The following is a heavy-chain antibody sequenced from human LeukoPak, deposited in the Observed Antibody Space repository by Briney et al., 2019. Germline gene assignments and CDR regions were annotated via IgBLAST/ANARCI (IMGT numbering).Heavy chain of an antibody. Sequence: PGRSLRLSCAASGFTFSVYSMAWGRHAPGEGLGWGGLIASNGGHTYYADSAKGRFTISRDHSKNPLYLQMNALRAENTAVYYCAKEYSSSGYFDYWGQGTLVTVSS. CDR2: IASNGGHT. J-gene: IGHJ4*02. CDR3: AKEYSSSGYFDY. D-gene: IGHD6-13*01. CDR1: GFTFSVYS. V-gene: IGHV3-23*01.